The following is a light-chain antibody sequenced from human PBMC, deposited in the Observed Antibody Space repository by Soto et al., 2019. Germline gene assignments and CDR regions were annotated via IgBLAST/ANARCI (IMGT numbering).Light chain of an antibody. CDR1: QSVTNS. V-gene: IGKV3-15*01. CDR3: QQYNNWPRT. Sequence: DIVLTQSPGTLSLSPGERATLSCRASQSVTNSFLAWYQQKPGQAPRLLIYGASNRATGIAARFSGSGSGTEFTLTITSLQSEDFAVYYCQQYNNWPRTFGQGTKVDIK. J-gene: IGKJ1*01. CDR2: GAS.